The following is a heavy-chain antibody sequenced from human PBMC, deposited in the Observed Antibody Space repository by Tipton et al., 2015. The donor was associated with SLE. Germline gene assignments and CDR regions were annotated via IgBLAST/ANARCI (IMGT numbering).Heavy chain of an antibody. Sequence: TLSLTCTVSGGSISSSSYYWGWIRQPPGKGLEWIGSIYYSGSTYYNPSLKSRVTMSVDTSKNQFSLKLSSVTAADTAVYYCARGGTVVDYWGQGTLVTVSS. CDR2: IYYSGST. CDR3: ARGGTVVDY. V-gene: IGHV4-39*07. D-gene: IGHD4-11*01. CDR1: GGSISSSSYY. J-gene: IGHJ4*02.